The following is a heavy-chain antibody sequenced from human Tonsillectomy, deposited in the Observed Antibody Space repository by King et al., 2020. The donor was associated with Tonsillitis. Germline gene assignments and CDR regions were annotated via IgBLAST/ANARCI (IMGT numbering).Heavy chain of an antibody. CDR2: ISSDGRKK. CDR1: GFTFSSYG. D-gene: IGHD6-19*01. J-gene: IGHJ4*02. CDR3: AKARQWLVHFDY. Sequence: VQLVESGGGVVQPGRSLRLSCAASGFTFSSYGIHWGRQAPGKGLEWVAVISSDGRKKYYSDSVRGRFTIYRDNSKNTLHLQMNSLRADDTAVYYCAKARQWLVHFDYWGQGTLVTVSS. V-gene: IGHV3-30*18.